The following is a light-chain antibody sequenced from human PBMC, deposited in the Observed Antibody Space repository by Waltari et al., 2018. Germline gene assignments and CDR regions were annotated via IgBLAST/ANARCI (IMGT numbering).Light chain of an antibody. V-gene: IGLV2-23*02. CDR3: CSYAGRGTYV. Sequence: QSSLTQPASVSETLGQSLNISCTGPTSEVGNYHLSSWYQQHPGKAPKRLICEVSKRPSGVASRFSGSKSGNTASLTISGLQAEDEADYYCCSYAGRGTYVFGSGTKVTVL. J-gene: IGLJ1*01. CDR1: TSEVGNYHL. CDR2: EVS.